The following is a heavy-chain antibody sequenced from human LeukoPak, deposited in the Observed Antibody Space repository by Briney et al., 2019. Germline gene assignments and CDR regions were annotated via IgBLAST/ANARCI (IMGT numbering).Heavy chain of an antibody. CDR2: ISSSGDSL. Sequence: AGGSLRLSCAASGFTFSDYYMTWIRQAPGKGLEWISFISSSGDSLYYADSVRGRFTISRDNAKNSLFLQMDSLRAEDTAVYYCASMYSSSWHHAFDIWGQGTMVTVSS. CDR3: ASMYSSSWHHAFDI. V-gene: IGHV3-11*01. J-gene: IGHJ3*02. D-gene: IGHD6-13*01. CDR1: GFTFSDYY.